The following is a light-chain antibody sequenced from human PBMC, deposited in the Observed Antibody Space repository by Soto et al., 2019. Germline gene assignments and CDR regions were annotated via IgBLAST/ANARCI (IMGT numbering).Light chain of an antibody. CDR3: QHYDNTPPSVT. CDR1: QSVTSDF. CDR2: GAS. V-gene: IGKV3-20*01. J-gene: IGKJ3*01. Sequence: IVLAQSPGTLSLSPGERATLSCRASQSVTSDFLVWYQQKPGHAPRLLIYGASSRATGIPDRFSGSGSGTDFILTISRLEPEDFAVYYCQHYDNTPPSVTFGPGTKVDIK.